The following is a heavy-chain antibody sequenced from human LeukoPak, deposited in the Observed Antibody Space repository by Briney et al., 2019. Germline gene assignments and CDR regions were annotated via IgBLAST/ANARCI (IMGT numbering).Heavy chain of an antibody. J-gene: IGHJ6*02. CDR3: ARDSPYDSSGYYHPDV. CDR1: GFTFSSYG. CDR2: IWYDGSNK. D-gene: IGHD3-22*01. V-gene: IGHV3-33*01. Sequence: GGSLRLSCAAYGFTFSSYGMHWVRQAPGKGLEWVAVIWYDGSNKYYADSAKGRFTISRDNSKNTLYLQMNSLRAEDTAVYYCARDSPYDSSGYYHPDVWGQGTTVTVSS.